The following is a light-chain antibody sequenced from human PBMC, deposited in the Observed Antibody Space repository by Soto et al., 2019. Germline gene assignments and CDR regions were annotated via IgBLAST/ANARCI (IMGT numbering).Light chain of an antibody. CDR1: SGHNSYA. V-gene: IGLV4-69*01. CDR2: VNSDGSH. Sequence: QPVLTQSPSASASLGASVKLTCTLSSGHNSYAIAWHQQQPEKGPRYLMKVNSDGSHSKGDGIPDRFSGSSSGAERYLTISSLQSEDEADYHCQTWSNDIRVFGGGTKLTVL. CDR3: QTWSNDIRV. J-gene: IGLJ3*02.